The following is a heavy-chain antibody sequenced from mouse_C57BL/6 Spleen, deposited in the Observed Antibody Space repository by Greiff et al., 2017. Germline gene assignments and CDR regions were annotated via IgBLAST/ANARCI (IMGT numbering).Heavy chain of an antibody. Sequence: QVQLQQPGAELVKPGASVKLSCKASGYTFTSYWMHWVKQRPGQGLEWIGMIHPNSGSTNYNEKFKSKATLTVDKSSSTAYMQLSSLTSEASAVYYCARYYGNYFAYWGQGTLVTVSA. V-gene: IGHV1-64*01. D-gene: IGHD2-1*01. CDR2: IHPNSGST. J-gene: IGHJ3*01. CDR1: GYTFTSYW. CDR3: ARYYGNYFAY.